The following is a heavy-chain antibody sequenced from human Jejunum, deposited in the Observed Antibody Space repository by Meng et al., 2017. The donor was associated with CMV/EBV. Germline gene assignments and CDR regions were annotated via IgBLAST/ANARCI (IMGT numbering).Heavy chain of an antibody. CDR3: AHRHRLRDCDY. Sequence: QITVNGSGPAPVEPTQNLTLTRTFSGLSPRTSGVGVGWSRQPPGQALGWVAIMYWDYDKSYSPTLTNRLPITKDTYKTKVLLTLNIIDPVDTATYYCAHRHRLRDCDYWGQGTLVTVSS. J-gene: IGHJ4*02. CDR1: GLSPRTSGVG. D-gene: IGHD4-17*01. CDR2: MYWDYDK. V-gene: IGHV2-5*02.